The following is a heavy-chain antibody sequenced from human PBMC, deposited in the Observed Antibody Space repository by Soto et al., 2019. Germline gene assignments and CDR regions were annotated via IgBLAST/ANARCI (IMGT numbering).Heavy chain of an antibody. D-gene: IGHD3-10*01. CDR3: ARDTLWFGEFLSQNYYFDY. CDR2: INHSGST. J-gene: IGHJ4*02. CDR1: GGSFSGYY. Sequence: SETLSLTCAVYGGSFSGYYWSWIHQPPGKGLEWIGEINHSGSTNYNPSLKSRVTILVDTSKNQFSLKLSSVTAADTAVYYCARDTLWFGEFLSQNYYFDYWGQGTLVTVSS. V-gene: IGHV4-34*01.